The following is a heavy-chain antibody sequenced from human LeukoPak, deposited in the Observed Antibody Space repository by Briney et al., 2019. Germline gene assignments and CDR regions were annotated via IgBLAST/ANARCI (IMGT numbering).Heavy chain of an antibody. V-gene: IGHV3-73*01. J-gene: IGHJ4*02. CDR3: TSQNDY. Sequence: PGGSLRLSCAPSGFTFSATAIHWVRQASGKGLEWVGRIRSKANSYATAYAASVKGRFTNSREDSKNTAYLQMNSLRTEDTAVYYCTSQNDYWGQGTLVTVSS. CDR1: GFTFSATA. CDR2: IRSKANSYAT.